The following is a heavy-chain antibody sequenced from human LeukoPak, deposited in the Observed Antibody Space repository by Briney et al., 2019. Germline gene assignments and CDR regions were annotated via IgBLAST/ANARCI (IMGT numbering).Heavy chain of an antibody. CDR3: ARILGLTLDY. V-gene: IGHV3-66*01. CDR1: GFTVSNNY. CDR2: IYTDGGT. Sequence: PGGSLRLSCAASGFTVSNNYMTWVRQAPGKGLEWVSVIYTDGGTKYADSVKGRFTISRDAAGNSLYLQMNSLRDEDTAVYYCARILGLTLDYWGPGTLVPVSS. J-gene: IGHJ4*02. D-gene: IGHD3-16*01.